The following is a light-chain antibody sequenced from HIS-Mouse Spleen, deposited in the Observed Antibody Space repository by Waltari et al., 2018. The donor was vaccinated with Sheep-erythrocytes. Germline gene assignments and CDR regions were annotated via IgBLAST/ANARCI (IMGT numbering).Light chain of an antibody. J-gene: IGLJ1*01. CDR1: SSDVGGYNY. CDR3: CSYAGSYNYV. V-gene: IGLV2-11*01. Sequence: QSALTQPRSVSGSPGQSVTISCTGTSSDVGGYNYVSWYQQHPGQAPKLMIYDVSKRPSGVPDRLSGSKSGNTASLTISGLQAEDEADYYCCSYAGSYNYVFGTGTKVTVL. CDR2: DVS.